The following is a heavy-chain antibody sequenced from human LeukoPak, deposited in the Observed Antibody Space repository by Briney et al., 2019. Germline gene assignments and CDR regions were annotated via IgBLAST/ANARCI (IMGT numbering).Heavy chain of an antibody. Sequence: GGSLRLSCAASGFTFSSYGMHWVRQAPGKGLEWVAALSHDGNNEFYADSVKGRFTISRDNSKSTLYLQMNSLRAGDTATFYCAKDNYYGSSAVIDYWGQGTLVTVSS. J-gene: IGHJ4*02. V-gene: IGHV3-30*18. D-gene: IGHD3-22*01. CDR2: LSHDGNNE. CDR1: GFTFSSYG. CDR3: AKDNYYGSSAVIDY.